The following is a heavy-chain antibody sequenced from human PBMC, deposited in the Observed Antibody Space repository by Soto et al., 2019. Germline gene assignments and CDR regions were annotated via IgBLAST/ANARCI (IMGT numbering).Heavy chain of an antibody. J-gene: IGHJ3*02. D-gene: IGHD3-22*01. CDR2: IYYSGST. CDR1: GGSISSYY. Sequence: SETLSLTCTVSGGSISSYYWSWIRQPPGKGLEWFGYIYYSGSTNYNPSLKSRVTISVDTSKNQFSLKLSSVTAADTAVYYCARHSPYYYDSSGYYYDGAFDIWGQGTMVTVSS. V-gene: IGHV4-59*08. CDR3: ARHSPYYYDSSGYYYDGAFDI.